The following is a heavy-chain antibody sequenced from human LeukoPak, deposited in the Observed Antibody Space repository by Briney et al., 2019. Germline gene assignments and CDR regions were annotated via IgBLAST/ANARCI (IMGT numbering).Heavy chain of an antibody. D-gene: IGHD5-18*01. V-gene: IGHV3-7*04. CDR1: GFTISSYW. CDR2: IKQDGSEK. Sequence: GGSLRLSCAASGFTISSYWMSWVRQAPGKGLEWVANIKQDGSEKYYVDSVKGRFTISRDNAKNSLYLQMNSLRAEDTAVYYCARAAAMVTGSDYWGQGTLVTVSS. J-gene: IGHJ4*02. CDR3: ARAAAMVTGSDY.